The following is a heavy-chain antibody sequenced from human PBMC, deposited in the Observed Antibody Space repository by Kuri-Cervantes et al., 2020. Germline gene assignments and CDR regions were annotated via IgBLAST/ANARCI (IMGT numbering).Heavy chain of an antibody. Sequence: GGSLRLSCAASGFTFSSYGMHWVRQAPGKGLEWVAVIWYDGSNKYYADSVKGRFTISRDNSKNTLYLQMNSLRAEDTAVYYCAKPRSHTSSWYSFDYWGQGTLVTVSS. CDR2: IWYDGSNK. J-gene: IGHJ4*02. CDR1: GFTFSSYG. V-gene: IGHV3-33*06. D-gene: IGHD6-13*01. CDR3: AKPRSHTSSWYSFDY.